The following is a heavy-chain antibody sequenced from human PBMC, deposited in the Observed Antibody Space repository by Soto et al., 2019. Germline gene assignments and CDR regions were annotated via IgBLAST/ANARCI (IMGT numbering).Heavy chain of an antibody. D-gene: IGHD3-10*01. Sequence: ASVKVSCKASGYTFTGYYMHWVRQAPGQGLEWMGWINPNSGGTNYAQKFQGWVTMTRDTSISTAYMELSRLRSDDTAVYYCASDRTWYYYGSGSYLVPYGMDVWGQGTTVTVSS. CDR3: ASDRTWYYYGSGSYLVPYGMDV. V-gene: IGHV1-2*04. CDR1: GYTFTGYY. CDR2: INPNSGGT. J-gene: IGHJ6*02.